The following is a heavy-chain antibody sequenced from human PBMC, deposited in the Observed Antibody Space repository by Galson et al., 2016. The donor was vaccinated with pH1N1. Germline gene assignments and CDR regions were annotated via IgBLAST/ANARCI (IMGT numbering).Heavy chain of an antibody. CDR1: GFSFIASG. Sequence: SLRLSCAASGFSFIASGMHWVRQIPGKGLEWVAFIRYGGSDTYYLDSVKGRFTISRDNSKNTLYLQMNSLRTEDTSVYYCAKDSGDFNGRFDYWGQGTVVTVSS. J-gene: IGHJ4*02. D-gene: IGHD4-17*01. V-gene: IGHV3-30*02. CDR3: AKDSGDFNGRFDY. CDR2: IRYGGSDT.